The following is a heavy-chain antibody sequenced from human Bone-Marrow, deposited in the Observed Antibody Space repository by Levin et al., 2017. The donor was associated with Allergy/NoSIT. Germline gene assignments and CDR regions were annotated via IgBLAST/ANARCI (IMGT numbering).Heavy chain of an antibody. V-gene: IGHV3-49*03. J-gene: IGHJ5*02. D-gene: IGHD6-6*01. CDR2: LRSNRHGGTS. CDR3: TRDIAARHWFDP. Sequence: GGSLRLSCSASGFTFGDYAMSWFRQAPGKGLEWVAFLRSNRHGGTSEYAASVRGRFIISRDDSKIIAYLQMNSLKIEDTAVYYCTRDIAARHWFDPWGQGTLVTVSS. CDR1: GFTFGDYA.